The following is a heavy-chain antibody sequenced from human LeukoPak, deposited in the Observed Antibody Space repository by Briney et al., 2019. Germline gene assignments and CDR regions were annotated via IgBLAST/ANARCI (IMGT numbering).Heavy chain of an antibody. CDR2: INHSGST. V-gene: IGHV4-34*01. D-gene: IGHD1-1*01. Sequence: PSETLSLTCAVYGGSFSGYYWSWIRQPPGKGLEWIGEINHSGSTNYNPSLKSRITISVDTSKNQFSLKLSSVTAADTAMYYCARAGFALAPHRGTPFDYWGQGTLVTVSS. CDR1: GGSFSGYY. J-gene: IGHJ4*02. CDR3: ARAGFALAPHRGTPFDY.